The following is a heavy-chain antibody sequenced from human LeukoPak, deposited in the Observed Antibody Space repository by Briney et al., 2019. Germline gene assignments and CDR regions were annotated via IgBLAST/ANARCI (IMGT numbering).Heavy chain of an antibody. CDR2: IYTSGST. CDR1: GGSISSGSYY. V-gene: IGHV4-61*02. D-gene: IGHD4-17*01. CDR3: ARAFQSSSDYGDPGVGGVAFDI. J-gene: IGHJ3*02. Sequence: SETLSLTCTVSGGSISSGSYYWSWIRQPAGKGLEWIGRIYTSGSTNYNPSLKSRVTISVDTSKNQFSLKLSSVTAADTAVYYCARAFQSSSDYGDPGVGGVAFDIWGQGTMVTVSS.